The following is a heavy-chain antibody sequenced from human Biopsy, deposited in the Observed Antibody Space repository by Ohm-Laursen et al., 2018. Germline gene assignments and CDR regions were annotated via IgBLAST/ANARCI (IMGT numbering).Heavy chain of an antibody. D-gene: IGHD3-10*01. J-gene: IGHJ4*02. CDR3: AKDKGAHINYGDLYYFDS. CDR2: IDWNRGSI. Sequence: SLRLSCAASRFTFEDYAMHWVRLTPGKGLEWVSGIDWNRGSIAYGDSVKGRFTISRDNGKNFLYLQMSRLRVEDTALYFCAKDKGAHINYGDLYYFDSWGPGTMVTVSA. CDR1: RFTFEDYA. V-gene: IGHV3-9*01.